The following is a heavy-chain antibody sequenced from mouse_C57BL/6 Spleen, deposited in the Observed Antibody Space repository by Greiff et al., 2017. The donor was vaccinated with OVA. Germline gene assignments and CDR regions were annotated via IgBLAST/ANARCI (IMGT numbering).Heavy chain of an antibody. CDR2: ISSGSSTI. Sequence: EVKLMESGGGLVKPGGSLKLSCAASGFTFSDYGMHWVRPAPEKGLAWVAYISSGSSTIYYADTVKGRFTISRDNAKNTLFLQMTSRRSEDTAMYYCARDDYDDWFAYWGQGTLVTVSA. CDR1: GFTFSDYG. J-gene: IGHJ3*01. V-gene: IGHV5-17*01. D-gene: IGHD2-4*01. CDR3: ARDDYDDWFAY.